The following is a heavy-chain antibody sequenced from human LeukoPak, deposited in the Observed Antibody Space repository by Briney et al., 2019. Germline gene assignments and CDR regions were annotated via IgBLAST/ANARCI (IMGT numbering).Heavy chain of an antibody. CDR3: AKDERELRYFDWSSGY. J-gene: IGHJ4*02. D-gene: IGHD3-9*01. Sequence: RGSLRLSCAASGFTFSSYAMSWVRQAPGKGLEWVSAISGSGGSTYYADSVKGRFTISRDNSKNTLYLQMNSLRAEDTAVYYCAKDERELRYFDWSSGYWGQGTLVTVSS. CDR2: ISGSGGST. V-gene: IGHV3-23*01. CDR1: GFTFSSYA.